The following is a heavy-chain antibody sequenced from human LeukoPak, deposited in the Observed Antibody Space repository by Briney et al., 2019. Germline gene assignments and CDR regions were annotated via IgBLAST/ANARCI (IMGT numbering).Heavy chain of an antibody. Sequence: SETLSLTCAVSGYSISSGYYWGWIRQPPGKGLEWIGSIYHSGSTYYNPSLKSRVTMSVDTSKNQLSLKLSSVTAADTAVYYCARVATRGHCSSTSCYGNYGIDVWGKGTTVTVSS. J-gene: IGHJ6*04. CDR2: IYHSGST. D-gene: IGHD2-2*01. V-gene: IGHV4-38-2*01. CDR3: ARVATRGHCSSTSCYGNYGIDV. CDR1: GYSISSGYY.